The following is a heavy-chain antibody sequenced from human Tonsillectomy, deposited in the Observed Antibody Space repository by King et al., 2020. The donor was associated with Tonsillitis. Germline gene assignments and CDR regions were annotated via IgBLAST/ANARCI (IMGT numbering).Heavy chain of an antibody. V-gene: IGHV4-34*01. CDR3: SCGRPPRGDLGF. CDR2: SGST. D-gene: IGHD7-27*01. Sequence: VQLQQWGAGLLKPSETLSLTCAVYGGSFSGYFWSWIRQPPGKGLEWIGDSGSTHYNPSLKSRVTISVDTSKHQFSLKLSSVTAADTAVDYCSCGRPPRGDLGFCGQGTLCTVSS. J-gene: IGHJ1*01. CDR1: GGSFSGYF.